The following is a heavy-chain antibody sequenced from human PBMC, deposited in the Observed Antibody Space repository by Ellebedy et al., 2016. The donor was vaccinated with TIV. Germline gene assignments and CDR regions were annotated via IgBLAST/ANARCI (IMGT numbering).Heavy chain of an antibody. CDR1: GYTFTTYG. D-gene: IGHD1-14*01. Sequence: ASVKVSCXASGYTFTTYGVTWVRQSPGQGLEWMGIINPTVGSTTFAQKFQGRVAMTRDTSTSTVYMDLYSLGSEDTALYYCARTGNRYYFDSWGQGTLVTVSA. J-gene: IGHJ4*02. CDR3: ARTGNRYYFDS. V-gene: IGHV1-46*01. CDR2: INPTVGST.